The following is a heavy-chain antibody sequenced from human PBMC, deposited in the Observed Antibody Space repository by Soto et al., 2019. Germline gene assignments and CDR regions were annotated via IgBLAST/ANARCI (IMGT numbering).Heavy chain of an antibody. V-gene: IGHV3-33*08. CDR3: ARYIPGVRYYGMDV. CDR2: IWYDGSNK. D-gene: IGHD2-2*01. CDR1: GFTFSSYG. J-gene: IGHJ6*02. Sequence: GGSLRLSCEASGFTFSSYGMQWVRQAPGKGLEWLAVIWYDGSNKYYADSVKGRFTISRDNSKNTLYLQMNSLRAEDTAVYYCARYIPGVRYYGMDVWGQGTTVTVSS.